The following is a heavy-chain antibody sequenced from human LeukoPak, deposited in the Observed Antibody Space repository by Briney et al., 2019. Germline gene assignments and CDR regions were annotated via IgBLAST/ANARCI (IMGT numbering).Heavy chain of an antibody. V-gene: IGHV1-18*01. CDR2: ISAYNGNT. Sequence: ASVKVSCKASGYTFTSYGISWVRQAPGQGLEWMGWISAYNGNTNYAQKLQGRVTMTTDTSTSTAYMELRSLRSDDTAVYYCARDRSPYYYDSSGYYPTYWGQGTLVTVSS. CDR3: ARDRSPYYYDSSGYYPTY. CDR1: GYTFTSYG. D-gene: IGHD3-22*01. J-gene: IGHJ4*02.